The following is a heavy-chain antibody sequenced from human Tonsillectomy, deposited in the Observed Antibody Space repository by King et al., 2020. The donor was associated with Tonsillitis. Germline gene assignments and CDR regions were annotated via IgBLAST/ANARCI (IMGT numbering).Heavy chain of an antibody. J-gene: IGHJ3*02. V-gene: IGHV3-30-3*01. CDR2: ISYDGSNK. Sequence: VQLVESGGGVVQPGRSLRLSCAASGFTFSTYAMHWVRQAPGKGLEWVAVISYDGSNKYYADSVKVRFTISRDNYKNTLYLQMNSLRAEDTAVYYCARDGGLRSGAFDIWGQGTMVTVSS. CDR3: ARDGGLRSGAFDI. D-gene: IGHD3-16*01. CDR1: GFTFSTYA.